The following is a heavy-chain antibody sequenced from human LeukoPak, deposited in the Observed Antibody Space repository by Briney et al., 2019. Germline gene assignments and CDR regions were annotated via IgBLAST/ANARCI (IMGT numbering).Heavy chain of an antibody. CDR3: AKDLAGEGGVTDGFWGFDY. V-gene: IGHV3-23*01. CDR2: ISGSGGST. J-gene: IGHJ4*02. CDR1: GFTFSSYA. Sequence: GGSLRLSCAASGFTFSSYAMSWVRQAPGKGLEWVSAISGSGGSTYYADSVKGRFTISRDNSKNTLYLQMNSLRAEDTAVYYCAKDLAGEGGVTDGFWGFDYWGQGTLVTVSS. D-gene: IGHD6-13*01.